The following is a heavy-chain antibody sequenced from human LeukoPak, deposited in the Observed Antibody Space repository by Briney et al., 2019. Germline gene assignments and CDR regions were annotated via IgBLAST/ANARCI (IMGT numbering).Heavy chain of an antibody. CDR2: IYHSGST. CDR3: ARDSDYNDSSGYHY. J-gene: IGHJ4*02. V-gene: IGHV4-38-2*02. CDR1: GYSISSGYY. Sequence: PSETLSLTCTVSGYSISSGYYWGWIRQPPGKGLEWIGSIYHSGSTYYNPSLKSRVTISVDTSKNQFSLKLSSVTAADTAMYYCARDSDYNDSSGYHYWGQGTLVTVSS. D-gene: IGHD3-22*01.